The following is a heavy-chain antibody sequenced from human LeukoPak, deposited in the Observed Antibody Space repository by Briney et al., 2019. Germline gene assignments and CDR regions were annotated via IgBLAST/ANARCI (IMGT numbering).Heavy chain of an antibody. D-gene: IGHD5-18*01. V-gene: IGHV4-4*07. CDR1: GGSISSYY. Sequence: PSETLSLTCTVSGGSISSYYWSWIRQPARKGLEWIGRIYTSGSTTYNPSLKSRVTMSVDTSKNQLSLKVSSVTAADTALYYCAREYSYGVGYDYWGQGTLVTVSS. J-gene: IGHJ4*02. CDR2: IYTSGST. CDR3: AREYSYGVGYDY.